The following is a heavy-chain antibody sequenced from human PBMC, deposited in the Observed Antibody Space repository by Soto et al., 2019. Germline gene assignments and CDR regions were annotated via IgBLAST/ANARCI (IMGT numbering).Heavy chain of an antibody. Sequence: QPGGSLRLSCAAPGFTFTNYGIHRVRQAPGKALEWLAVIWYDGNNKYYAHSVKARFTISRNNSNNTLNVHSTTLRAENTAVYCCGRGLHYLVDLWGKGSLVTV. D-gene: IGHD2-21*01. CDR3: GRGLHYLVDL. CDR2: IWYDGNNK. CDR1: GFTFTNYG. V-gene: IGHV3-33*01. J-gene: IGHJ4*02.